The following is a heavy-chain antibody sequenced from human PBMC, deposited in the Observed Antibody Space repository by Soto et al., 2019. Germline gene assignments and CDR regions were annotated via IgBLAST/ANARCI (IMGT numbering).Heavy chain of an antibody. CDR1: GGTFSSYA. V-gene: IGHV1-69*01. Sequence: QVQLVQSGAEVKKPGSSVKVSCKASGGTFSSYAISWVRQAPGQGLEWMGGIIPIFGTANYAQKFQGRVTIPADESTSTAYMELSSLRSEDTAVYYCAGGPVDTAMVNGYFDLWGRGTLVTVSS. CDR3: AGGPVDTAMVNGYFDL. D-gene: IGHD5-18*01. CDR2: IIPIFGTA. J-gene: IGHJ2*01.